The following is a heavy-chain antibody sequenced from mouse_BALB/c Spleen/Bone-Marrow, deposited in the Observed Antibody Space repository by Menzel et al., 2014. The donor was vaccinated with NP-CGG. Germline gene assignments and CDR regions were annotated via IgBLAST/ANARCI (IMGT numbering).Heavy chain of an antibody. CDR3: TIVAY. J-gene: IGHJ3*01. V-gene: IGHV1-15*01. CDR1: GYTLXDYK. Sequence: QVQLQQSGAKLVRPGTSVTLSCKASGYTLXDYKMHWVKQTPVHGLEWIGLIDPETGGTAYNQKFKGKATLTADKSSSTAYMDLRSLTSEDSAVYYCTIVAYWGQGTLVAVSA. CDR2: IDPETGGT.